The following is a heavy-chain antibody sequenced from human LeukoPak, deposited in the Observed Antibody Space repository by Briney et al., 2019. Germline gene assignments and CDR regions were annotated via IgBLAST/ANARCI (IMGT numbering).Heavy chain of an antibody. CDR3: ASPIVVVPAAMADNYYYYGMDV. Sequence: SVKVSCKASGGTFSSYAISWVRQAPGQGLEWMGRIIPILGIANYAQKFQGRVTITADKSTSTAYMELSSLRSDDTAVYYCASPIVVVPAAMADNYYYYGMDVWGQGTTVTVSS. D-gene: IGHD2-2*01. V-gene: IGHV1-69*04. J-gene: IGHJ6*02. CDR2: IIPILGIA. CDR1: GGTFSSYA.